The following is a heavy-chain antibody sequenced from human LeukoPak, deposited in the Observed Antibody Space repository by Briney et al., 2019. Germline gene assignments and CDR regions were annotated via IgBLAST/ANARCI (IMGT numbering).Heavy chain of an antibody. V-gene: IGHV5-51*01. CDR3: ARLSDGYNDF. CDR2: IYPGDSDT. Sequence: EESLKISCKGSGYRFGNYLIAWVRQMPGRGLESMGFIYPGDSDTRYSPSFQGQVTFSADRSISTAYLQWSSLKASDTAMYYCARLSDGYNDFWGQGTLVTVSS. CDR1: GYRFGNYL. D-gene: IGHD5-24*01. J-gene: IGHJ4*02.